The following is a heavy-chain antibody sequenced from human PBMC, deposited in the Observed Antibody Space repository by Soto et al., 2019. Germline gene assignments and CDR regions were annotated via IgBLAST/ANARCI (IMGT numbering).Heavy chain of an antibody. V-gene: IGHV3-53*04. CDR2: IYSVGST. Sequence: EVQLVESGGGLVQPGGSLRLSCAASGFTVSSNYMSWVRQAPGKGLEWVSVIYSVGSTYYADSVKGRFTISRHNSKNTLYLQMNSLRAEDTAVYYCARDLRGAFDIWGQGTMVTVSS. CDR1: GFTVSSNY. CDR3: ARDLRGAFDI. J-gene: IGHJ3*02.